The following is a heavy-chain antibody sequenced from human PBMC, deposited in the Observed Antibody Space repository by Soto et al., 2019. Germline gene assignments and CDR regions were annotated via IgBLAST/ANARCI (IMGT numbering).Heavy chain of an antibody. Sequence: PSETLSLTCTVSGGSISSYYWSWIRQPPGKGLEWIGYIYYSGSTNYNPPLKSRVTISVDTSKNQFSLKLSSVTAADTAVYYCARCFGELLNFDYWGQGTLVTVSS. CDR2: IYYSGST. V-gene: IGHV4-59*01. J-gene: IGHJ4*02. CDR3: ARCFGELLNFDY. CDR1: GGSISSYY. D-gene: IGHD3-10*01.